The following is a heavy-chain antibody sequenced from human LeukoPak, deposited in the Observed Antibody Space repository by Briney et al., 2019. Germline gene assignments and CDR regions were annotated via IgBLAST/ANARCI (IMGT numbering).Heavy chain of an antibody. Sequence: GASVKVSCKASGYTFTGYYMHWVRQAPGQGLEWMGWINPNSGGTNYAQKFQGRVTMTRDTSISTAYMELSRLRSDDTAVYYCATDRAYPGRYGGNFPVPGHGRYYYYYMDVWGKGTTVTISS. CDR3: ATDRAYPGRYGGNFPVPGHGRYYYYYMDV. V-gene: IGHV1-2*02. J-gene: IGHJ6*03. CDR1: GYTFTGYY. CDR2: INPNSGGT. D-gene: IGHD4-23*01.